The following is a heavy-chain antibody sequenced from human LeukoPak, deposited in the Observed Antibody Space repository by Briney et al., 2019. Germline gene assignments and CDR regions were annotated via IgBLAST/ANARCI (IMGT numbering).Heavy chain of an antibody. CDR3: TGHGSGAPGEH. J-gene: IGHJ4*02. CDR2: IRRNVNGGTT. D-gene: IGHD3-10*01. V-gene: IGHV3-49*04. Sequence: GGSLRLSCTASGLTFGDYAMTWVRQAPGKGLEWVGFIRRNVNGGTTEYAASVKGRFIISRDDSKSIAYLQMNSLQTEDTAVYFCTGHGSGAPGEHWGQGTLVTVSS. CDR1: GLTFGDYA.